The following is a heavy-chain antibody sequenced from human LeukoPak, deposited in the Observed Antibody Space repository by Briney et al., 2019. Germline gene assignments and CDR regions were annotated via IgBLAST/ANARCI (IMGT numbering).Heavy chain of an antibody. CDR3: AVQITMIVVVPYFDY. J-gene: IGHJ4*02. CDR1: GLTFSDYY. Sequence: GGSLRLSCAASGLTFSDYYMTWIRQAPGKGLEWVSSISGTGTTIYSADSVRGRFTVSRDNARNSLFLHMNSLRAEDTAVYYCAVQITMIVVVPYFDYWGKGTLVTVSS. V-gene: IGHV3-11*04. CDR2: ISGTGTTI. D-gene: IGHD3-22*01.